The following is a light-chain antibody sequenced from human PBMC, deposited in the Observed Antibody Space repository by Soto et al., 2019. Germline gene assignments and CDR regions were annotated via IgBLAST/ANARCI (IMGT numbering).Light chain of an antibody. CDR2: DAS. Sequence: DVHITESPACLSASVGDSVTISCQASQDINNFLNWYQQKPGKPPQLLIYDASTLEKGVPSRFSGAGTDFTFTISRLQPEDIATYYCQQYENLPTFGQGTRLEIK. J-gene: IGKJ5*01. V-gene: IGKV1-33*01. CDR1: QDINNF. CDR3: QQYENLPT.